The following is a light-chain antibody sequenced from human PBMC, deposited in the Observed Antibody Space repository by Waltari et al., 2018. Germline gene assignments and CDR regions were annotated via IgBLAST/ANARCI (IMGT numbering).Light chain of an antibody. V-gene: IGKV1-5*01. CDR1: QSFGRW. CDR2: DVS. J-gene: IGKJ4*01. Sequence: DIQMTQSPSTLSASVGDRVTITCRASQSFGRWLAWYQQKPGKAPKVLISDVSNLEGGVPSRFSGSGSGTEFTLTISSLQPDDFATYYCQQHNGYFGGGTKVEIK. CDR3: QQHNGY.